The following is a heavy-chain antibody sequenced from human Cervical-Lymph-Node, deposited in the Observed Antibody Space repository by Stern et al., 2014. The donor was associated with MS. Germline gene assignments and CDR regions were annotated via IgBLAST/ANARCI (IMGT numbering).Heavy chain of an antibody. Sequence: QLVESGPEVKQPGTSVKVSCKASGFTFINSAVQWVRQARGQRLEWIGGVVVGSGKTNYAQKFPERGTLTRDMSSNTAYLELSNLRSDDAATYYCAADPRPYSYYVGFYYYGVDVWGQGTTVSVSS. J-gene: IGHJ6*02. CDR3: AADPRPYSYYVGFYYYGVDV. D-gene: IGHD4-11*01. CDR1: GFTFINSA. V-gene: IGHV1-58*01. CDR2: VVVGSGKT.